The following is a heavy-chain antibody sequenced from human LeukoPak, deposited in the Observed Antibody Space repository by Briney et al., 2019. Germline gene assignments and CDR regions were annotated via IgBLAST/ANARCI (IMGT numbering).Heavy chain of an antibody. CDR1: GGTFSSYA. V-gene: IGHV1-69*06. CDR2: IIPIFGTA. J-gene: IGHJ4*02. CDR3: ARDLRGSYYDNSGYYPLDY. Sequence: GSSVKVSCKASGGTFSSYAISWVRQAPGQGLEWMGGIIPIFGTANYAQKFQGRVTITADKSTSTAYMELSSLRSEDTAVYYCARDLRGSYYDNSGYYPLDYWGQGTLVTVSS. D-gene: IGHD3-22*01.